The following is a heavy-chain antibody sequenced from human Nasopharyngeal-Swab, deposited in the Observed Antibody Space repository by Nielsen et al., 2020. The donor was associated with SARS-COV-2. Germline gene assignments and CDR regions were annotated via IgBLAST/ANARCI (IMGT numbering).Heavy chain of an antibody. V-gene: IGHV1-69*13. Sequence: SVNVSCKASGCTFSSYAISWVRQAPGQGLEWMGGIIPIFCTANYAQKFQGRVTITADESTSTAYMELSSLRSEDTAVYYCARAGYCSSTSCDTTDYWGQGTLVTVSS. CDR1: GCTFSSYA. CDR2: IIPIFCTA. J-gene: IGHJ4*02. D-gene: IGHD2-2*02. CDR3: ARAGYCSSTSCDTTDY.